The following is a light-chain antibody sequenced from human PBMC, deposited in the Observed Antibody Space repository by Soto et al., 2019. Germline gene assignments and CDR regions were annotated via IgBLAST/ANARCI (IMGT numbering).Light chain of an antibody. J-gene: IGKJ5*01. CDR2: GTS. CDR3: QPSFSTLLIT. Sequence: DIQMTQSPSFLSASVGDRVTISCRASQSINTYLNWYQHKPGKAPKLLIYGTSDLQSGVPSRFSGGGSGTDFTLTISSLQPEDFATYHCQPSFSTLLITFGQGTRLEFK. V-gene: IGKV1-39*01. CDR1: QSINTY.